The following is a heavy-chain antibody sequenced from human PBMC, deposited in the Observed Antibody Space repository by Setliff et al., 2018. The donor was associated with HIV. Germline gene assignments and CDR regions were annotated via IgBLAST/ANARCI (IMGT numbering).Heavy chain of an antibody. J-gene: IGHJ4*02. D-gene: IGHD4-17*01. CDR2: IYTSGST. CDR1: GGSISSGSYY. Sequence: PSETLSLTCTVSGGSISSGSYYWSWIRQPAGKGLEWIGHIYTSGSTRSNPSLQSRVTISLDTSNNQFSLKLTSVTAADTAMYYCASFFVTTVTNQDYWGQGTPVTVSS. CDR3: ASFFVTTVTNQDY. V-gene: IGHV4-61*09.